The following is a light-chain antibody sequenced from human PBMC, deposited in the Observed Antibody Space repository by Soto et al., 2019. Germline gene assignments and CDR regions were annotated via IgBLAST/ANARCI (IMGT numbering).Light chain of an antibody. V-gene: IGKV3-11*01. J-gene: IGKJ4*01. CDR3: QQRSNWLT. CDR1: QSVSSY. Sequence: ESVLTQSPATLSLSPGERATLSCRASQSVSSYLAWYQQKPGQAPRLLIYDASNRATDIPARFSGSGSGTDFTLTISSLEPEDFAVYYCQQRSNWLTFGGGTKVEIK. CDR2: DAS.